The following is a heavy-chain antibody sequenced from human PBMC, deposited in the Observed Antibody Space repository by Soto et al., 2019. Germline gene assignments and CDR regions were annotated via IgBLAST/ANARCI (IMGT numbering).Heavy chain of an antibody. V-gene: IGHV4-31*03. J-gene: IGHJ4*02. CDR2: IYYSGST. CDR3: ARRRSGGDRIFDY. CDR1: GGSISSGGPY. Sequence: QVQLQESGPGLVKPSETLSLTCTVSGGSISSGGPYWSWIRQHPGKGLEWIGYIYYSGSTYYNPSLESRITTSIDTSKNQFSLKVSSVTAADTAVYYCARRRSGGDRIFDYWGQGTLVTVSS. D-gene: IGHD2-15*01.